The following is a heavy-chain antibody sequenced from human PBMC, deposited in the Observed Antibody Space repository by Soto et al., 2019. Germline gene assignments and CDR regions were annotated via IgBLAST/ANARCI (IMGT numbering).Heavy chain of an antibody. CDR1: GFTFSSYG. Sequence: SGGSLRLSCAASGFTFSSYGMHWVRQSPGKGLEWVAVILYDGSKKYYADSMKGRFTISRDNSKNSLYLQMNSLRAEDTAVYYCARAQSYDFWSGYLDYWGQGTLVTVSS. CDR2: ILYDGSKK. CDR3: ARAQSYDFWSGYLDY. V-gene: IGHV3-30*03. D-gene: IGHD3-3*01. J-gene: IGHJ4*02.